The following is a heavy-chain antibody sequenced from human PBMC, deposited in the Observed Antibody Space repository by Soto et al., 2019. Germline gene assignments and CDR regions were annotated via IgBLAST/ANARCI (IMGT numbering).Heavy chain of an antibody. D-gene: IGHD3-9*01. CDR3: ARGGSLLRYFDVEAFDI. Sequence: QVQLQESGPGLVKPSETLSLTCSVSGGSISSYYWNWIRQPPGKGLEWIGYIYYSGSTNYNPSLKSRLTMSVDTSKNQFSLRLSSVTAADTAVYYCARGGSLLRYFDVEAFDIWGQGTMVTVSS. J-gene: IGHJ3*02. CDR1: GGSISSYY. V-gene: IGHV4-59*01. CDR2: IYYSGST.